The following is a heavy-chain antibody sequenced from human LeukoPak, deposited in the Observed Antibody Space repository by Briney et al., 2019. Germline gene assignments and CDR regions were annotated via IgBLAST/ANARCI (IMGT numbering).Heavy chain of an antibody. J-gene: IGHJ4*02. CDR3: AKVPYYFDGSGSYFDY. CDR2: LSGSGGGT. Sequence: PGASLRLSCAASGFTFSSYAMSWVRQAPGKGLEWVSGLSGSGGGTYYAGSVKGRFTISRDNSKNTLYLQMNSLRAEDTALYYCAKVPYYFDGSGSYFDYWGQGTLVTVSS. D-gene: IGHD3-22*01. V-gene: IGHV3-23*01. CDR1: GFTFSSYA.